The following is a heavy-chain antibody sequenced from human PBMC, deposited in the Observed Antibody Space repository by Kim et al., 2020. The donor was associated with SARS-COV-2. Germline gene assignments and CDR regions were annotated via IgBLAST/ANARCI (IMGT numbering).Heavy chain of an antibody. Sequence: SQTLSLTCAISGDSMFTNTVAWNWIRQSPSRGLEWLGRTYYRFEWHSEYASSLKSRIIINPDTAKNQFSLQLNSVTPEDTAIYYCVRGQHRAFEYWGQGT. CDR3: VRGQHRAFEY. D-gene: IGHD2-21*01. CDR2: TYYRFEWHS. J-gene: IGHJ4*02. V-gene: IGHV6-1*01. CDR1: GDSMFTNTVA.